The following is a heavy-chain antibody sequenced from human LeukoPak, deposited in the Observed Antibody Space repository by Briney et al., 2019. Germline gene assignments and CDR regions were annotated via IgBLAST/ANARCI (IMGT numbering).Heavy chain of an antibody. CDR3: ARENDFWSGYYTDY. CDR2: INPNSGGT. Sequence: ASVKVSCKASGYTFTGYYMHWVRQAPGQGLEWMGRINPNSGGTNYAQKFQGRVTMTRDTSTSTAYMELSRLRSDDTAVYYCARENDFWSGYYTDYWGQGTLVTVSS. D-gene: IGHD3-3*01. J-gene: IGHJ4*02. V-gene: IGHV1-2*06. CDR1: GYTFTGYY.